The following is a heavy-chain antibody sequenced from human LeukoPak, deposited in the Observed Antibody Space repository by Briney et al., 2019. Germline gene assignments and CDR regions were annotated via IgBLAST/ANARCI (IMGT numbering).Heavy chain of an antibody. D-gene: IGHD5-18*01. Sequence: GGSLRLSCAASGFTFSSYAMHWVRQAPGKGLEWVAVISYDGSNKYYAGSVKGRFTISRDNSKNTLYLQMNSLRAEDTAVYYCARGARAPDTAMVRVDYWGQGTLVTVSS. J-gene: IGHJ4*02. CDR3: ARGARAPDTAMVRVDY. CDR1: GFTFSSYA. V-gene: IGHV3-30-3*01. CDR2: ISYDGSNK.